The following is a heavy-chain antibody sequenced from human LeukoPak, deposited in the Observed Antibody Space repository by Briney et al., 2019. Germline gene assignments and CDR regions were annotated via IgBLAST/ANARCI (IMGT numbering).Heavy chain of an antibody. Sequence: GASVTVSCMASGYTFTSYGLSWVRQPPGQGLEWMGWISAYNGNTNYAQKLQGRVTMTTDTSTSTAYMELRRLRSDDTAVYYCARGHTAMMQDYWGQGTRVTVST. CDR3: ARGHTAMMQDY. V-gene: IGHV1-18*01. J-gene: IGHJ4*02. CDR2: ISAYNGNT. CDR1: GYTFTSYG. D-gene: IGHD5-18*01.